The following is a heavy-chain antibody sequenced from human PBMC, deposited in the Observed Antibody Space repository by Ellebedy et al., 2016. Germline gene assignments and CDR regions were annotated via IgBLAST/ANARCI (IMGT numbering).Heavy chain of an antibody. Sequence: ASVKVSXKASSYTFTSYGISWVRQAPGQGLEWMGWISAYNGNTNYAQKLQGRVTMTTDTSTSTAYMELRSLRSDDTAVYYCARNVVDYGGNSRLGYWGQGTLVTVSS. D-gene: IGHD4-23*01. CDR2: ISAYNGNT. J-gene: IGHJ4*02. V-gene: IGHV1-18*01. CDR3: ARNVVDYGGNSRLGY. CDR1: SYTFTSYG.